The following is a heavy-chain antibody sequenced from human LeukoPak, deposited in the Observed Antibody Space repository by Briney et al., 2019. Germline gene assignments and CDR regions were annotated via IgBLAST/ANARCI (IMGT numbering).Heavy chain of an antibody. J-gene: IGHJ4*02. CDR3: ARRDLLRLGGLSSFDY. Sequence: GESLKISCKGSRYSFTSYWIGWVRQMPGKGLEWMGIIHPGDSDTRYSPSFQGQVTISADKSISTAYLQWSSLKASDTAMYYCARRDLLRLGGLSSFDYWGQGTLVTVSS. V-gene: IGHV5-51*01. CDR2: IHPGDSDT. CDR1: RYSFTSYW. D-gene: IGHD3-16*02.